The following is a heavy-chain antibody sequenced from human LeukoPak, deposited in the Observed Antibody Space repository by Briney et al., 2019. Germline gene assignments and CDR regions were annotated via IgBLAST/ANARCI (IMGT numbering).Heavy chain of an antibody. CDR3: ARTPADDYVWGSYRHYYYYGMDV. Sequence: GGSLRLSCAASGFTFSDYYMSWIRQAPGKGLEWVSYISSSGSTIYYADSVKGRFTISRDNAKNSLYLQMNSLRAEDAAVYYCARTPADDYVWGSYRHYYYYGMDVWGQGTTVTVSS. D-gene: IGHD3-16*02. V-gene: IGHV3-11*01. CDR2: ISSSGSTI. CDR1: GFTFSDYY. J-gene: IGHJ6*02.